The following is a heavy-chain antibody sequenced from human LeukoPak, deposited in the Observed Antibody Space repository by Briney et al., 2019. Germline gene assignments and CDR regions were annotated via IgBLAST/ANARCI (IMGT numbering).Heavy chain of an antibody. Sequence: KSSETLSLTCTVSGGSISSYYWSWIRQPPGKGLEWIGYIYYSGSTNYNPSLKSRVTISVDTSKNQFSLKLSSVTAADTAVYYCARDHYYDSSAHPKAYGMDVWGQGTTVTVSS. CDR1: GGSISSYY. D-gene: IGHD3-22*01. J-gene: IGHJ6*02. CDR3: ARDHYYDSSAHPKAYGMDV. V-gene: IGHV4-59*12. CDR2: IYYSGST.